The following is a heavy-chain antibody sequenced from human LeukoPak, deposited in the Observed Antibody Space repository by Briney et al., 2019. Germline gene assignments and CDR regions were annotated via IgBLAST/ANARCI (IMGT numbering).Heavy chain of an antibody. D-gene: IGHD6-13*01. CDR3: ARASAAAGTRWFDP. J-gene: IGHJ5*02. CDR2: IYNSGST. V-gene: IGHV4-31*03. CDR1: GGSISSGGYY. Sequence: TLSLTCTVSGGSISSGGYYWSWVRQHPGKGLEWIGHIYNSGSTSYSPPLKSRVTISIDTSKNQFSLKLSSVTAADTAVYYCARASAAAGTRWFDPWGQGTLVTVSS.